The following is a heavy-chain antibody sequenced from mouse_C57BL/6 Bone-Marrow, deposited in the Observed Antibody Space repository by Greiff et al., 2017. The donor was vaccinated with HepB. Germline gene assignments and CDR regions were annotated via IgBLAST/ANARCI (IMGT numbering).Heavy chain of an antibody. D-gene: IGHD2-1*01. J-gene: IGHJ3*01. CDR1: GYSFTGYY. V-gene: IGHV1-42*01. CDR2: INPSTGGT. Sequence: VQLQQSGPELVKPGASVKISCKASGYSFTGYYMNWVKQSPEKSLEWIGEINPSTGGTTYNQKFKAKATLTVDKSSSTAYMQLKSLTSEDSAVYYCARENYGNYAWFAYWVQGTLVTVSA. CDR3: ARENYGNYAWFAY.